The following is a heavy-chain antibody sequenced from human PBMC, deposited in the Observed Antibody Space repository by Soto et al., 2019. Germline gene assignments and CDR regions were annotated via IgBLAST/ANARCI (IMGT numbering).Heavy chain of an antibody. D-gene: IGHD1-26*01. Sequence: SQTLSLTCAISGDSVSSNSAAWNWIRQSPSRGLEWLGRTYYRSKWYNDYAVSVKSRITINPDTSKNQFSLQLKSVTPEDTAVYYCARGRVGATRVYDYYYYGMDVWGQGTTVTVSS. CDR1: GDSVSSNSAA. V-gene: IGHV6-1*01. CDR3: ARGRVGATRVYDYYYYGMDV. CDR2: TYYRSKWYN. J-gene: IGHJ6*02.